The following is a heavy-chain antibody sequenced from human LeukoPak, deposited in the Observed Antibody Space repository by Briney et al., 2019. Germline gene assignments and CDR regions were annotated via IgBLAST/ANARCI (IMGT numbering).Heavy chain of an antibody. Sequence: PGGSLRLSCAASGFTVSSNYMSWVRQAPGKGLEWVSVIYSGGSTYYADSVKGRFTISRDNSKNTLYLQMNSLRAEDTAVYYCARPGIAAAASVAFDIWGQGTMVTVSS. CDR1: GFTVSSNY. D-gene: IGHD6-13*01. CDR3: ARPGIAAAASVAFDI. J-gene: IGHJ3*02. CDR2: IYSGGST. V-gene: IGHV3-66*04.